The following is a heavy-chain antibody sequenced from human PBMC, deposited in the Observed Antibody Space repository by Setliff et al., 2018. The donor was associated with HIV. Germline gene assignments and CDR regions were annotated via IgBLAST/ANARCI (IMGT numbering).Heavy chain of an antibody. CDR2: ISSSSGTI. D-gene: IGHD4-17*01. Sequence: GGSLRLSCAASGFTFGDYSVNWVRQAPGKGLEWVSYISSSSGTIYYADSVKGRFTISRDNAKMYLHMNSLRAEDTAVYYCARSGVTTRNMDVWGKGTTVTVSS. V-gene: IGHV3-48*01. CDR1: GFTFGDYS. CDR3: ARSGVTTRNMDV. J-gene: IGHJ6*03.